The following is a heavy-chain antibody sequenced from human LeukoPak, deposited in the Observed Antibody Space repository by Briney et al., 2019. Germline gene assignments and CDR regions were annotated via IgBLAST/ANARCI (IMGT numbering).Heavy chain of an antibody. CDR2: IKQDASEI. CDR1: GVPLSGYW. CDR3: ATDGGPFDN. J-gene: IGHJ4*02. V-gene: IGHV3-7*01. Sequence: GGSLRLSCAASGVPLSGYWMSWVRQAPGKGLEWVANIKQDASEIYYVASVRGRFTISRDNAKNSVFLQMNSLRAEDTAVYYCATDGGPFDNWGQGILVTVSS. D-gene: IGHD3-10*01.